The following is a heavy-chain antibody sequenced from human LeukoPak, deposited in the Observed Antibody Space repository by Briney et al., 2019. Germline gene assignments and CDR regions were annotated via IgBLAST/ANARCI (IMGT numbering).Heavy chain of an antibody. Sequence: GGSLRLSCAASGFTFSSYATHWVRQAPGKGLEWVAVISYDGSNKYYADSVKGRFTISRDNSKNTLYLQMNSLRAEDTAVYYCACEYSSSWFDYWGQGTLVTVSS. CDR1: GFTFSSYA. D-gene: IGHD6-13*01. V-gene: IGHV3-30-3*01. J-gene: IGHJ4*02. CDR3: ACEYSSSWFDY. CDR2: ISYDGSNK.